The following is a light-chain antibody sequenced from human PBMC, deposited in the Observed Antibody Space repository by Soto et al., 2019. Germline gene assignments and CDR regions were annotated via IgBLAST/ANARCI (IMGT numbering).Light chain of an antibody. J-gene: IGLJ1*01. CDR2: EVS. Sequence: QSVLTQPASVSGSPGQSITISCTGTSSDVGGYNYVSWYQQHPGKAPKLMIYEVSNRPSGVSNRFSGSKSGNTASLTISGLQAEDEADYYCSSYTSSGTHVFGTGTK. CDR1: SSDVGGYNY. CDR3: SSYTSSGTHV. V-gene: IGLV2-14*01.